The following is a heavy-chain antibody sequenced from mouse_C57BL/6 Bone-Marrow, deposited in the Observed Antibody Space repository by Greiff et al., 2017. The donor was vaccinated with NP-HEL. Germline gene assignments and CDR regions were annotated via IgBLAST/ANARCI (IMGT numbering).Heavy chain of an antibody. CDR2: IDPENGDT. CDR3: TTWRAMDY. Sequence: DVQLQESGAELVRPGASVKLSCTASGFNIKDDYMHWVKQRPEQGLEWIGWIDPENGDTEYASKFQGKATITADTSSNTAYLQLSSLTSEDTAVYYCTTWRAMDYWGQGTSVTVSS. CDR1: GFNIKDDY. J-gene: IGHJ4*01. V-gene: IGHV14-4*01.